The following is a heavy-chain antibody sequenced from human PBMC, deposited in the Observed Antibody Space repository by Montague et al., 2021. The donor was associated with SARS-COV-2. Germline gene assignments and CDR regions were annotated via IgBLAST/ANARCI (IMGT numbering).Heavy chain of an antibody. D-gene: IGHD1-26*01. CDR2: INHSGST. CDR1: GGSFSGYY. Sequence: SETLPLTCAVYGGSFSGYYWSWIRQPPGKGLEWIGEINHSGSTNYNPSLKSRVTISVDTSKNQFSLKLSSVTAADTAVYYCAREGVGATTNDAFDIWSQGTMVTVSS. CDR3: AREGVGATTNDAFDI. J-gene: IGHJ3*02. V-gene: IGHV4-34*01.